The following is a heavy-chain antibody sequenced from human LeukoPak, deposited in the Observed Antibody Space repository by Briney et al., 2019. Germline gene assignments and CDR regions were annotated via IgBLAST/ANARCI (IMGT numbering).Heavy chain of an antibody. J-gene: IGHJ4*02. CDR3: ARAAYSSSWLTTSNDY. CDR1: GYTFTSYY. Sequence: ASVKVSCRASGYTFTSYYVHWVRQAPGQGLEWLGLINPNGGGTTYARKFQGRVTVTRDTSTSTVYMEVSSLRSEDTAVYYCARAAYSSSWLTTSNDYWGQGTLVTVSS. CDR2: INPNGGGT. D-gene: IGHD6-13*01. V-gene: IGHV1-46*01.